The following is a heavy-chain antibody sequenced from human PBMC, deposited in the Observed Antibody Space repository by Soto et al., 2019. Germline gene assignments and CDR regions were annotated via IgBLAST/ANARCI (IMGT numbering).Heavy chain of an antibody. D-gene: IGHD3-22*01. Sequence: GSLRLSCSGSGSTLSSYDMHWVRQGPGKGLEWVSAIGTAGDTNYAGPVKGRFTISRENAKNSLYLQMNSLRAGDTAIYFCARAIGPTLFDYWGQGTLVTVSS. CDR2: IGTAGDT. J-gene: IGHJ4*02. CDR3: ARAIGPTLFDY. V-gene: IGHV3-13*04. CDR1: GSTLSSYD.